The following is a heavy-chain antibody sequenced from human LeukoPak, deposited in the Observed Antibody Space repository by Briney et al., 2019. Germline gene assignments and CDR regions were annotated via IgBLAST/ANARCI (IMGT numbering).Heavy chain of an antibody. J-gene: IGHJ6*02. D-gene: IGHD2-2*01. CDR3: ARGSPSDIVVVPAAEEDNYYYGMDV. V-gene: IGHV1-18*01. CDR2: ISAYNGNT. Sequence: ASVKVSCKASGYTFTSYGISWVRQAPGQGLEWMGWISAYNGNTNYAQKLQGRVTMTTDTSTSTAYMELRSLRSDDTAVYYCARGSPSDIVVVPAAEEDNYYYGMDVWGQGTTVTVSS. CDR1: GYTFTSYG.